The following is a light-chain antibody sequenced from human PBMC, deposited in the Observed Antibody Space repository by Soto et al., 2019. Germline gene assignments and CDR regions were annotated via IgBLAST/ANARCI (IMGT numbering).Light chain of an antibody. Sequence: DIQMTQSPSTLSASVGDRVTITCRASQSINTRLAWYQQKPGKAPKLLIYKASSLGSGVPSRFSGSGSGTEFTLAITSLQPDDFANYYCKQDNSRSSYTFGQGTKLEMK. CDR2: KAS. J-gene: IGKJ2*01. CDR3: KQDNSRSSYT. CDR1: QSINTR. V-gene: IGKV1-5*03.